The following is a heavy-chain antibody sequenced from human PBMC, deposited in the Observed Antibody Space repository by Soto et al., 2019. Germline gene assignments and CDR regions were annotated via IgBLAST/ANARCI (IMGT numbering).Heavy chain of an antibody. Sequence: QVQLVESGGGVVQPGRSLRLSCAASGFTFSSYGMHWVRQAPGKGLEWVAVISYDGSNKYYADSVKGRFTISRDNSKNTLYLQMNILRAEDTAVYYCAKSAYLMDYYDSSGYYLAYWGQGTLVTVSS. J-gene: IGHJ4*02. CDR2: ISYDGSNK. D-gene: IGHD3-22*01. V-gene: IGHV3-30*18. CDR3: AKSAYLMDYYDSSGYYLAY. CDR1: GFTFSSYG.